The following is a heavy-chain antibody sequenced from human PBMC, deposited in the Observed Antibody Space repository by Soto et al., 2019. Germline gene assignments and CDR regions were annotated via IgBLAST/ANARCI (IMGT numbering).Heavy chain of an antibody. Sequence: SETLSLTCAVYGGPFSGYQWSWYRQPPRKGLEGIGEINHGGSTHYSPSLKSRVTISIDTSKNQFSLRLKSVTAADTAVECCARRILHWPLAPWGQGSLVTVSS. CDR1: GGPFSGYQ. CDR3: ARRILHWPLAP. CDR2: INHGGST. V-gene: IGHV4-34*01. J-gene: IGHJ5*02.